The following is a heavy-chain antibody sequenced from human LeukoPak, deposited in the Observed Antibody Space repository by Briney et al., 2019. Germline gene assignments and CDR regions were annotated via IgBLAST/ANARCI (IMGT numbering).Heavy chain of an antibody. CDR3: ARALYHTFDY. D-gene: IGHD2-2*01. J-gene: IGHJ4*02. CDR2: ISANKNNT. CDR1: GYSFTTYG. Sequence: ASVKVSCKASGYSFTTYGISRVRQAPGQGLEWMGWISANKNNTDNVQKLQGRVTMTTDTSTSTAYMELRSLRSDDTAVYYCARALYHTFDYWGQGTLVTVSS. V-gene: IGHV1-18*01.